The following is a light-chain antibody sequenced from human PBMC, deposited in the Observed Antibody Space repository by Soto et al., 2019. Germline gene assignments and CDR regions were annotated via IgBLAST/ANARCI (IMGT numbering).Light chain of an antibody. CDR1: SSNIGGYNY. Sequence: QSALTQPRSVSGSPGQSVTISCTGTSSNIGGYNYVSWYQQHPGKAPKLLIYDVSKRPSGVPDRFSGSKSGNTASLTISGLQAEDEADYYCCSYAGSYTSGVFGTGTQLTVL. J-gene: IGLJ1*01. V-gene: IGLV2-11*01. CDR2: DVS. CDR3: CSYAGSYTSGV.